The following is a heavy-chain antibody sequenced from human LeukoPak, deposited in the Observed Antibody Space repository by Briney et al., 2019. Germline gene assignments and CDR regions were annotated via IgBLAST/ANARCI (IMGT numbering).Heavy chain of an antibody. Sequence: PAVSLSCSCAASSFTFYSYAWSRLPQAPGMELKGGTGISGSGGSKYHADPGKVRFTISRAKSRNTLFLQTNRLRAEDTAVYYGAKETYSSGWCTYFDYWGQGTLVTVSS. D-gene: IGHD6-19*01. CDR3: AKETYSSGWCTYFDY. CDR2: ISGSGGSK. V-gene: IGHV3-23*01. CDR1: SFTFYSYA. J-gene: IGHJ4*02.